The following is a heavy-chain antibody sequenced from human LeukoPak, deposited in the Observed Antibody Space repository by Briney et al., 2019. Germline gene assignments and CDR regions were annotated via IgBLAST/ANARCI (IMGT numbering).Heavy chain of an antibody. D-gene: IGHD3-10*01. J-gene: IGHJ4*02. CDR2: IFPSGGEI. Sequence: GGSLRLSCAASGFTFSTFAMIWVRQPPGKGLEWVSSIFPSGGEIHYADSVRGRFTISRDNSKSTLYLQMNSLRAEDTAVYYCARWSRFRFGSGRSPFDYWGQGALVTVPS. V-gene: IGHV3-23*01. CDR3: ARWSRFRFGSGRSPFDY. CDR1: GFTFSTFA.